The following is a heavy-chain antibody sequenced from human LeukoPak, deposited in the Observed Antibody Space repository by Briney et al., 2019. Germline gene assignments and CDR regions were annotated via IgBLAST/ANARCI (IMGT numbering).Heavy chain of an antibody. CDR1: GYTFTTYG. CDR2: ISAYNGNT. J-gene: IGHJ4*02. Sequence: EASVKVSCKAYGYTFTTYGISWVRQAPGQGLEWMGWISAYNGNTNYAQKLQGRGTMTTDTSTNTAFMELRSLRSDDTAVYYCARDLSWGSGYDNSTHTLRWLDFWGQGTLVTVSS. V-gene: IGHV1-18*01. D-gene: IGHD2/OR15-2a*01. CDR3: ARDLSWGSGYDNSTHTLRWLDF.